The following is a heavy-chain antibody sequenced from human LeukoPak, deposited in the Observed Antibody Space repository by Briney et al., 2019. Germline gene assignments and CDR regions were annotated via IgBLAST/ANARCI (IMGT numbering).Heavy chain of an antibody. V-gene: IGHV3-7*03. CDR2: IKQDGSEK. D-gene: IGHD2-2*01. J-gene: IGHJ4*02. CDR1: GFTFSSYW. CDR3: ARDLWGYCSSTSCYGGDHFDY. Sequence: PGGSLRLSCAASGFTFSSYWMSWVRQAPGKGLEWVANIKQDGSEKYYVDSVKGRFTISRDNAKNSLYLQMNSLRAEDTAVYYCARDLWGYCSSTSCYGGDHFDYWGQGTLVTVSS.